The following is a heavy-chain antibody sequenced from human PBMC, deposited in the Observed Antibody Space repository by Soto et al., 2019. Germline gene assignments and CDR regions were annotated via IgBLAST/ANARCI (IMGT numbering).Heavy chain of an antibody. CDR3: AKDSSVTAAGSGGWFDP. V-gene: IGHV3-30*18. CDR2: ISFDGGSQ. D-gene: IGHD6-13*01. Sequence: QVQLVESGGGVVQPGRSLRLSCAASGFDFNTYGLHWVRQAPGKGLEWVAAISFDGGSQYYADSVKGRFTVSRDKSNSTLYLQMNSLEAEDTATYFCAKDSSVTAAGSGGWFDPWGPGTLVIVSS. J-gene: IGHJ5*02. CDR1: GFDFNTYG.